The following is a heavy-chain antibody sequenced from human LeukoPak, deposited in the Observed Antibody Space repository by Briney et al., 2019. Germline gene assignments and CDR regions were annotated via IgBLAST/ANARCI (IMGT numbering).Heavy chain of an antibody. V-gene: IGHV4-59*01. CDR3: ARAARSSGYYYFNYFDY. Sequence: PSETLSLTCTVSGGSISNYYWSWIRQPPGKGLEWIGYIYYSGSTNYNPSLKSRVTISVDTSKNQFSLKLSSVTAADTAVYYCARAARSSGYYYFNYFDYWGQGTLVTVSS. D-gene: IGHD3-22*01. CDR2: IYYSGST. CDR1: GGSISNYY. J-gene: IGHJ4*02.